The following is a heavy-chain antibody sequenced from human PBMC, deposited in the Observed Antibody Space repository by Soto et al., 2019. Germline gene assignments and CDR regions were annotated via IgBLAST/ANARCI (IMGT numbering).Heavy chain of an antibody. Sequence: ASVKVSCKASGYTFTGYYVNWARQAPGQGLEWMGWINPDSGVPNYAQKFQGRVTLSRDTSINTAYMELSRLTSDDTAMYYCATTDYIFSTLTYHFDYQGHGTLFTAYS. V-gene: IGHV1-2*02. CDR3: ATTDYIFSTLTYHFDY. CDR2: INPDSGVP. D-gene: IGHD3-16*01. CDR1: GYTFTGYY. J-gene: IGHJ4*01.